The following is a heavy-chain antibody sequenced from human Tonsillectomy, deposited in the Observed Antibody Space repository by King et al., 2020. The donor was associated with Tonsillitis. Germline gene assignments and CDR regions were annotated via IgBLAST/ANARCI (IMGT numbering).Heavy chain of an antibody. J-gene: IGHJ4*02. D-gene: IGHD3-22*01. V-gene: IGHV3-7*01. CDR3: ARDHSPYYYDSSGYYESIDY. Sequence: VQLVESGEGLVQPGGSLRLSCAASGFTFSSYWMSWVRQAPGKGLEWVANIKQDGSEKYYVDSVKGRFTISRDNAKNSLYLQMNSLRAEDTAVYYCARDHSPYYYDSSGYYESIDYWGQGTLVTVSS. CDR2: IKQDGSEK. CDR1: GFTFSSYW.